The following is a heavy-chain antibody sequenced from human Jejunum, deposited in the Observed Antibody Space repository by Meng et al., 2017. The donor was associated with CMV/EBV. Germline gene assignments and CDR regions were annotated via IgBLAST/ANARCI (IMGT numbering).Heavy chain of an antibody. J-gene: IGHJ4*02. V-gene: IGHV3-30*02. CDR3: AKDLGASGWFETFDS. CDR2: IRYDGNNQ. Sequence: FTFSDAGMHWVRQAPGKGLEWVAFIRYDGNNQYYTDSVKGRFTISRDNSRSTLFLQMNSLGVEDTAVYYCAKDLGASGWFETFDSWGQGTRVTVSS. D-gene: IGHD6-19*01. CDR1: FTFSDAG.